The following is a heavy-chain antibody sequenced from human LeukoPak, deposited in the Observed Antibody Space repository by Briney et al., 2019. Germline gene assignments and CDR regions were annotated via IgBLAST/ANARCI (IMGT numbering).Heavy chain of an antibody. CDR1: GGSVSSGDYY. CDR2: IYYSEST. J-gene: IGHJ4*02. D-gene: IGHD2-21*01. CDR3: ARDNSALDY. V-gene: IGHV4-61*08. Sequence: SETLSLTCSVSGGSVSSGDYYWNWIRQPPGKGLEWVGYIYYSESTNYNPSLKSRLSISVDRSKNQFSLKLKSVTAADTAVYYCARDNSALDYWGQGTLVTVSS.